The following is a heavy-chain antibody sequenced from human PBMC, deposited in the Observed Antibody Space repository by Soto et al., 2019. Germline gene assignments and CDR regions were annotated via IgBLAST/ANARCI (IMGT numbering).Heavy chain of an antibody. CDR1: GFTFTTYW. Sequence: LRLSCAASGFTFTTYWMSWVRQVPGKGLEWVANIKPDGSQKWYVDSVKGRFTISRDNAKNSLFLQMSSLRAEDTAVYYCARGDYHETNGPFSDAFDLWGQGTMVTVSS. CDR3: ARGDYHETNGPFSDAFDL. V-gene: IGHV3-7*04. CDR2: IKPDGSQK. D-gene: IGHD2-8*01. J-gene: IGHJ3*01.